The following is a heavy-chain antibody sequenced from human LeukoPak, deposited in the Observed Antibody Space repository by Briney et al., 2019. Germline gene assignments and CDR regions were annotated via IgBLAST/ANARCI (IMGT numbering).Heavy chain of an antibody. CDR1: GYTFTGYY. J-gene: IGHJ4*02. V-gene: IGHV1-2*02. D-gene: IGHD1-1*01. Sequence: ASVKVSCKASGYTFTGYYMHWVRQAPGQGLEWMGWINPNSGGTNYAQKFQGRVTTTRDTSISTAYMELSRLRSDDTAVYYCARVPFGNWNDLRKRDYFDYWGQGTLVTVSS. CDR3: ARVPFGNWNDLRKRDYFDY. CDR2: INPNSGGT.